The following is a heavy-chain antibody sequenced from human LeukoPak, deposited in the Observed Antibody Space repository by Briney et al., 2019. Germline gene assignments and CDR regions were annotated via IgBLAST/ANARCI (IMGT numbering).Heavy chain of an antibody. CDR2: IYYSGST. D-gene: IGHD6-13*01. CDR1: GGSISSYY. Sequence: SETLSLTCTVSGGSISSYYWSWIRQPPGKGLEWIGYIYYSGSTNYNPSLKSRVTISVDTSKNQFSLKLSSVTAADTAVYYCARSPAAGTFIIDHRGQGTLVTVSS. CDR3: ARSPAAGTFIIDH. J-gene: IGHJ4*02. V-gene: IGHV4-59*08.